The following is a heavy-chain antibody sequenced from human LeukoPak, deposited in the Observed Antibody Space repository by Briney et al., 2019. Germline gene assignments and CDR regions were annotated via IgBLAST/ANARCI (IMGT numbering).Heavy chain of an antibody. V-gene: IGHV4-59*01. CDR1: GGSLSSYY. J-gene: IGHJ4*02. CDR3: ARGAVVVTAAPFDY. CDR2: IYYSGST. Sequence: SETLSLTCTVPGGSLSSYYWSWIRQPPGKGLEWIGYIYYSGSTNYNPSLKSRVTISVDTSKNQVSLKLSSVTAADTAVYYCARGAVVVTAAPFDYWGQGTLVTVSS. D-gene: IGHD2-21*02.